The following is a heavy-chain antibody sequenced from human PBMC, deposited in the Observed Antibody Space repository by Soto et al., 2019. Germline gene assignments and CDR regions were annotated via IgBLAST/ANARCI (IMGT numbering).Heavy chain of an antibody. D-gene: IGHD1-26*01. CDR1: GVKFSNHA. Sequence: GGSLRLSCAAAGVKFSNHAMHWVRQTPGKGLEWVAAISYDGTNKYYADSVKGRFTIFRDNSKNTLYLPMNSLRAEDTAIYYCARDQNPSGSYRGIFDYWGPGTLVTVSS. V-gene: IGHV3-30-3*01. CDR2: ISYDGTNK. CDR3: ARDQNPSGSYRGIFDY. J-gene: IGHJ4*02.